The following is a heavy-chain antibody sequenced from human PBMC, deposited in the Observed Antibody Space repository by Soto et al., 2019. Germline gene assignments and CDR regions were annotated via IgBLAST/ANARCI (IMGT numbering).Heavy chain of an antibody. V-gene: IGHV5-51*01. CDR2: IYPGDSDI. J-gene: IGHJ5*01. Sequence: GGSLKISCKVAGYRFTSYWIGWVRQMPGKGLEWMGIIYPGDSDIRYSPSFQGQVTISADKSISTAYLQWSSLKASDTAVYYCARDEDWFDSWGQGTLVTVSS. CDR3: ARDEDWFDS. CDR1: GYRFTSYW.